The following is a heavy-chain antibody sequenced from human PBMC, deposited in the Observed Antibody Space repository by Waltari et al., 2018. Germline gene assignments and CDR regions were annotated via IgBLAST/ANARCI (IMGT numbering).Heavy chain of an antibody. CDR3: ARDLRYCSGGSCFVGSYGMDV. J-gene: IGHJ6*02. Sequence: QVQLQESGPGLVKSSETLSLTCTVSGGSISSHYWSWIRQPPGKGLGWIGYIYYSGSTNYNPSLKSRVTISVDTSKNQFSLKLSSVTAADTAVYYCARDLRYCSGGSCFVGSYGMDVWGQGTTVTVSS. D-gene: IGHD2-15*01. CDR1: GGSISSHY. V-gene: IGHV4-59*11. CDR2: IYYSGST.